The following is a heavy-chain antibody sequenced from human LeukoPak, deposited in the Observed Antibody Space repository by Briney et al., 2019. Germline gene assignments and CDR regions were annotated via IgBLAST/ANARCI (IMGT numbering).Heavy chain of an antibody. D-gene: IGHD6-6*01. CDR2: ISGSGSWT. Sequence: PGGSLRLSCAASGFTFSSYAMSWVRQAPGKGLEWVSFISGSGSWTYYPDSVKGRCTISRDNSNNALYLQMDSLRAEDTAVYYCANWIGSSSRDYWGQGILVTVSS. J-gene: IGHJ4*02. CDR1: GFTFSSYA. CDR3: ANWIGSSSRDY. V-gene: IGHV3-23*01.